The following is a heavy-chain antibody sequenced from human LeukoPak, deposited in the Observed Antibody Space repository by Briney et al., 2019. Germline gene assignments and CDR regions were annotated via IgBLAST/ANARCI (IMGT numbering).Heavy chain of an antibody. J-gene: IGHJ5*02. D-gene: IGHD2-15*01. CDR2: IIPVLGIA. CDR1: GGTFSSYA. CDR3: ARDKVVYCSGGSCYLDNWFDP. V-gene: IGHV1-69*04. Sequence: SVKVSCKASGGTFSSYAISWVRQAPGQGLEWMVRIIPVLGIANYAQKFQGRVTNTADKSTSQAYMELSRLRSEDTAVYYCARDKVVYCSGGSCYLDNWFDPWGQGTLVTVSS.